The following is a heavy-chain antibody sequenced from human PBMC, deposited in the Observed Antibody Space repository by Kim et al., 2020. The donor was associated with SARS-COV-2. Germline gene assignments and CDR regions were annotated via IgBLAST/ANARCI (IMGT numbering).Heavy chain of an antibody. J-gene: IGHJ4*02. V-gene: IGHV1-69*04. D-gene: IGHD3-22*01. CDR3: AGTGEYSSGYY. CDR1: GGTFSSYA. Sequence: SVKVSCKASGGTFSSYAIHWVRQAPGQGLKWMGRIIPILGITNYAQKFQGRVTITADKSTSTAYMELSSLRSEDTAIYYCAGTGEYSSGYYWGQGTLVTVSS. CDR2: IIPILGIT.